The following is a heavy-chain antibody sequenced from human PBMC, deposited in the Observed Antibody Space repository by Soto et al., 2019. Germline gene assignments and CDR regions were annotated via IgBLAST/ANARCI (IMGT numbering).Heavy chain of an antibody. CDR1: GFTFSSYA. D-gene: IGHD2-15*01. Sequence: GGSLRLSCAASGFTFSSYAVHWVRQAPGKGLEYVSAISSNGGSTYYANSVKGRFTISRDNSKNTLYLQMGSLRAEDMAVYYCAMRGGYYWGQGTLVTVSS. CDR2: ISSNGGST. J-gene: IGHJ4*02. V-gene: IGHV3-64*01. CDR3: AMRGGYY.